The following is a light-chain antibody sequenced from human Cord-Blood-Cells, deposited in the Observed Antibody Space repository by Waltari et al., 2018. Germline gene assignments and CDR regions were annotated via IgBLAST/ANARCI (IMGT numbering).Light chain of an antibody. J-gene: IGLJ3*02. CDR3: YSTDSSGNRV. V-gene: IGLV3-10*01. Sequence: SYELTQPPSVSVSPGQTXXXXXXXDALXKKYAYWYQQKSGQAPVLVIYEDSKRPSGIPEGFSGSSSGTMATLTISGAQVEDEADYYCYSTDSSGNRVFGGGTKLTVL. CDR1: ALXKKY. CDR2: EDS.